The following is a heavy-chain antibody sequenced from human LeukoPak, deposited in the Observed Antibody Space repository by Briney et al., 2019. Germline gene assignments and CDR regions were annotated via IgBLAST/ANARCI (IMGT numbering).Heavy chain of an antibody. CDR3: ARGDHDFWSGYHMGSGMDV. D-gene: IGHD3-3*01. Sequence: SETLSLTCAVYGGSFSGYYWSWIRQPPGKGLEWIGEINHSGSTNYNPSLKSRVTISVDTSKNQFSLKLSSVTAADTAVYYCARGDHDFWSGYHMGSGMDVWGQGTTVTVSS. CDR1: GGSFSGYY. V-gene: IGHV4-34*01. J-gene: IGHJ6*02. CDR2: INHSGST.